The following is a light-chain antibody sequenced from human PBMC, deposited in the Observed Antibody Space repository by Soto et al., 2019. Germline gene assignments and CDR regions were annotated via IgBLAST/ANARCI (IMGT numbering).Light chain of an antibody. CDR2: LNSDGSH. CDR3: QTWGTGIWV. V-gene: IGLV4-69*01. CDR1: SGHSSYA. J-gene: IGLJ3*02. Sequence: QAVVTQPPSASASLGASVKLTCTLSSGHSSYAIAWHQQQPEKGPRYLMKLNSDGSHSKGDGIPDRFSGSSSGAERYLTISSLQSEDEADYYCQTWGTGIWVFGGGTKFTVL.